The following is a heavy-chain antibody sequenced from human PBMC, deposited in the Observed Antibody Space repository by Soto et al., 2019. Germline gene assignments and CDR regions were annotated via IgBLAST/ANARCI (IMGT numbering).Heavy chain of an antibody. Sequence: PSETLSLTCAVYGGSFSGYYWSWIRQPPGKGLEWIGEINHSGSTNYNPSLKSRVTISVDTSKNQFSLKLSSVTAADTAVYYCARGRGPSLWFGELWFDYWGQGTLVTVSS. CDR1: GGSFSGYY. CDR2: INHSGST. V-gene: IGHV4-34*01. D-gene: IGHD3-10*01. J-gene: IGHJ4*02. CDR3: ARGRGPSLWFGELWFDY.